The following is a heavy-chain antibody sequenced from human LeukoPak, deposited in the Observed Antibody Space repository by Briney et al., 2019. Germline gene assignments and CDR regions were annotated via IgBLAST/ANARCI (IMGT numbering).Heavy chain of an antibody. D-gene: IGHD5-24*01. CDR2: ISYDGSNK. V-gene: IGHV3-30*18. CDR1: GFTFSSYG. J-gene: IGHJ4*02. CDR3: AKSRDGYKPFDY. Sequence: GGSLRLSCAASGFTFSSYGMHWVRQAPGKGLEWVAVISYDGSNKYYADSVKGRFTISRDNSKNTLYLQMNSLRAEDTAVYYCAKSRDGYKPFDYWGQGTLVTVSS.